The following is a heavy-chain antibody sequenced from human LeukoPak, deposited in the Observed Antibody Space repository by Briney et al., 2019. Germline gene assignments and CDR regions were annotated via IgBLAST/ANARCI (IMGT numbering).Heavy chain of an antibody. J-gene: IGHJ4*02. CDR2: INHSGST. V-gene: IGHV4-34*01. Sequence: PSETLSLTCAVYGGSFSGYYWSWTRQPPGKGLEWIGEINHSGSTNYNPSLKSRVTISVDTSKNQFSLKLSSVTAADTAVYYCARGIPPRHWGLDYWGQGTLVTVSS. CDR3: ARGIPPRHWGLDY. CDR1: GGSFSGYY. D-gene: IGHD7-27*01.